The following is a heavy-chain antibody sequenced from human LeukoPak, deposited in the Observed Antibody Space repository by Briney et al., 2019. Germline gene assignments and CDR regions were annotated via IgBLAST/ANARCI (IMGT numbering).Heavy chain of an antibody. CDR1: GYSFTSYW. CDR2: IDPSDSYT. CDR3: ARHIYGDHPYYYGMDV. J-gene: IGHJ6*04. D-gene: IGHD4-17*01. Sequence: GESLKISCKGSGYSFTSYWISWVRQMPGKGLEWMGRIDPSDSYTNYSPSFQGHVTISADKSISTAYLQWSSLEASDTAMYYCARHIYGDHPYYYGMDVWGKGTTVTVSS. V-gene: IGHV5-10-1*01.